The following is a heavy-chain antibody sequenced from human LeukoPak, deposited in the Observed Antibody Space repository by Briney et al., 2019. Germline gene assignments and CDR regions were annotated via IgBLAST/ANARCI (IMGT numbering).Heavy chain of an antibody. Sequence: GASVKVSCKVSGYTLTELSMHWVRQAPGKGLEWMGGFDPEDGETIYAQKFQGRVTMTEDTSTDTAYMELSSLRSEDTAVYYCATALRVGQTSWYRGDDAFDIWGQGTMVTVSS. CDR2: FDPEDGET. CDR1: GYTLTELS. J-gene: IGHJ3*02. CDR3: ATALRVGQTSWYRGDDAFDI. V-gene: IGHV1-24*01. D-gene: IGHD6-13*01.